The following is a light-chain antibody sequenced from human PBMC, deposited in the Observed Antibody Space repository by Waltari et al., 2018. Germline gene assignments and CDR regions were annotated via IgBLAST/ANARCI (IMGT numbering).Light chain of an antibody. CDR1: QSIGSW. V-gene: IGKV1-5*03. J-gene: IGKJ3*01. CDR2: EAT. CDR3: QRYNSYPIT. Sequence: DIQMTQSPSPLSASVGDRVTITRRASQSIGSWLAWYQQKPGKAPKLLIYEATSLESGVPSRFSASGSGTEFTLTISSLQPDDFATYYCQRYNSYPITFGPGTKVDI.